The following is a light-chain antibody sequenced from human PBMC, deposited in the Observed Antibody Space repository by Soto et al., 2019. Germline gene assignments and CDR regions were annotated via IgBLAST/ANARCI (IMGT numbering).Light chain of an antibody. CDR1: SSDVGGYNY. CDR3: SSYTSSSTYV. CDR2: DVS. J-gene: IGLJ1*01. Sequence: VLTQPASVSGSPGQSITISCTGTSSDVGGYNYVSWYQQHPGKAPKLMIYDVSNRPSGVSNRFSGSKSGNTASLTISGLQAEDEADYYCSSYTSSSTYVFGTGTKVT. V-gene: IGLV2-14*01.